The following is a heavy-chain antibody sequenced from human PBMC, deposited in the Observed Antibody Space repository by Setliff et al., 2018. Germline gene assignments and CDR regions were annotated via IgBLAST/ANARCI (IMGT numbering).Heavy chain of an antibody. Sequence: KPSETLSLTCAASGGTFSDYYWTWIRQPPGKGLEWIGEINHSGSTNYNPSLKSRVTMSVDTSKNHVSLKLSSVTAADTAVYYCARAHTWSLPNDNSGYPGWFDPWGQGTLVTVSS. V-gene: IGHV4-34*01. CDR3: ARAHTWSLPNDNSGYPGWFDP. CDR2: INHSGST. D-gene: IGHD3-22*01. J-gene: IGHJ5*02. CDR1: GGTFSDYY.